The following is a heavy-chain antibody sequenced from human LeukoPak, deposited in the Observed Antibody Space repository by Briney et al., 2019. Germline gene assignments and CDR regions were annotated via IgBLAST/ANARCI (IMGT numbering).Heavy chain of an antibody. V-gene: IGHV3-21*04. D-gene: IGHD3-22*01. CDR3: ASQYYYDSSGYHLNFDY. CDR1: GFTFSSYS. CDR2: ISSSSSYI. J-gene: IGHJ4*02. Sequence: WGSLLLSWAASGFTFSSYSMNWVRPAPGKGLEWVSSISSSSSYIYYADSVKGRFTISRDNAKNSLYLQMNSLRAEDTAVYYCASQYYYDSSGYHLNFDYWGQGTLVTVSS.